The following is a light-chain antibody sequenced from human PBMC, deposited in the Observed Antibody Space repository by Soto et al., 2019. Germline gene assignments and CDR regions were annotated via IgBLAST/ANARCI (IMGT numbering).Light chain of an antibody. Sequence: QSVLTQPASVSGSPGQSITISCTGTSSDIGGYNSISWYQQHPGKAPELMIYEVVNRPSGVSHRFSGSKSGNTASLTISGLQAEDEADYYCSSLTSSITYVFGSGTKLTVL. CDR1: SSDIGGYNS. J-gene: IGLJ1*01. CDR3: SSLTSSITYV. V-gene: IGLV2-14*01. CDR2: EVV.